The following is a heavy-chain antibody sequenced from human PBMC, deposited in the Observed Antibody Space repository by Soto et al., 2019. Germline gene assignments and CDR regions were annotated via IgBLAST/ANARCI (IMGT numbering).Heavy chain of an antibody. Sequence: PGGSLRLSCAASGFTSSSYWMHWVRQAPGKGLVWVSRINSDGSSTSYADSVKGRFTISRDNAKNTLYLQMNSLRAEDTAVYYCARLPTTVTTKNWGQGTLVTVSS. J-gene: IGHJ4*02. CDR1: GFTSSSYW. CDR3: ARLPTTVTTKN. CDR2: INSDGSST. V-gene: IGHV3-74*01. D-gene: IGHD4-17*01.